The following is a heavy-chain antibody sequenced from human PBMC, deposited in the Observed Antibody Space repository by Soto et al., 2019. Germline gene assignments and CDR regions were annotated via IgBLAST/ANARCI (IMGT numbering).Heavy chain of an antibody. V-gene: IGHV3-23*01. CDR2: ISGSGGST. CDR3: AKDRSYYYAKPAFDI. Sequence: GGSLRLSCAASGFTFSSYAMSWVRQAPGKGLEWVSAISGSGGSTYYADSVKGRFTISRDNSKNALYLQMNSLRAEDTAVYYCAKDRSYYYAKPAFDIWGQGTMVTVSS. D-gene: IGHD3-10*01. J-gene: IGHJ3*02. CDR1: GFTFSSYA.